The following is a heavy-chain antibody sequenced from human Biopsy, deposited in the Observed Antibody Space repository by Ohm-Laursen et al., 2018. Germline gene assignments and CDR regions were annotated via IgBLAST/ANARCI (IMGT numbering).Heavy chain of an antibody. CDR1: GFSISSGHY. V-gene: IGHV4-4*01. CDR2: FSHTGTT. J-gene: IGHJ3*01. D-gene: IGHD4/OR15-4a*01. CDR3: ARGPYGDNAGAFDV. Sequence: PGTLSLTCAVFGFSISSGHYWAWIRQPPGKGLEWVGEFSHTGTTIYNPSLKSRLTISVDKSKNHFSLRLTSVTAADTATYFCARGPYGDNAGAFDVWGQGTVVTVSS.